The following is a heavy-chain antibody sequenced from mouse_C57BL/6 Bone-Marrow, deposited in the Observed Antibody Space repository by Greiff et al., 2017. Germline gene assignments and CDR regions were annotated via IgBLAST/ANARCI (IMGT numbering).Heavy chain of an antibody. D-gene: IGHD1-1*01. V-gene: IGHV1-80*01. CDR3: ARRGYYGSSYDWFAY. CDR1: GYAFSSYW. CDR2: IYPGDGDT. Sequence: QVQLKESGAELVKPGASVKISCKASGYAFSSYWMNWVKQRPGKGLEWIGQIYPGDGDTNYNGKFKGKATLTADKSSSTAYMQLSSLTSEDSAVYFCARRGYYGSSYDWFAYWGQGTLVTVSA. J-gene: IGHJ3*01.